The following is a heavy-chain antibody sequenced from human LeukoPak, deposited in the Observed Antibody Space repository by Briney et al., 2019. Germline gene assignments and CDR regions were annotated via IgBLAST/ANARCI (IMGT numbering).Heavy chain of an antibody. J-gene: IGHJ6*04. Sequence: GGSLRLSCAASGFTFSNYEMNWVRQAPGKGLEWISHISNFGDIIHYADSVEGRFTISRDNAKNSLYLQMNSLRAEDTAVYYCAELGITMIGGVWGKGTTVTISS. CDR2: ISNFGDII. CDR1: GFTFSNYE. V-gene: IGHV3-48*03. D-gene: IGHD3-10*02. CDR3: AELGITMIGGV.